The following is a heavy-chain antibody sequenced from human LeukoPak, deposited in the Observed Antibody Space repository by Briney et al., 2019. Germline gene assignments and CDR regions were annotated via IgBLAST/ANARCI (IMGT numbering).Heavy chain of an antibody. J-gene: IGHJ5*02. CDR2: IYYSGST. V-gene: IGHV4-30-4*01. Sequence: SETLSLTCTVSGGSISSGDYYWSWIHQPPGKGLEWIGYIYYSGSTYYNPSLKSRVTISVDTSKNQFSLKLSSVTAADTAVYYCARGSYSNYFDPWGQGTLVTVSS. D-gene: IGHD4-11*01. CDR3: ARGSYSNYFDP. CDR1: GGSISSGDYY.